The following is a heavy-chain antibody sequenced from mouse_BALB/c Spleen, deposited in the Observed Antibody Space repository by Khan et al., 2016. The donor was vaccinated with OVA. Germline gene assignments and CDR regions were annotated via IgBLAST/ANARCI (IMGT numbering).Heavy chain of an antibody. CDR1: GYTFTDYI. CDR3: ARFETTVADY. D-gene: IGHD1-1*01. CDR2: IYPGSGTT. V-gene: IGHV1-77*01. J-gene: IGHJ2*01. Sequence: VQLQESGPELVKPGASVKMSCKAPGYTFTDYIISWVKQRTGQGLEWIGEIYPGSGTTHYNEKFKGKATLTADKSSNTAYMQLNSLTSEDSAIXFCARFETTVADYWGQGTTLTVSS.